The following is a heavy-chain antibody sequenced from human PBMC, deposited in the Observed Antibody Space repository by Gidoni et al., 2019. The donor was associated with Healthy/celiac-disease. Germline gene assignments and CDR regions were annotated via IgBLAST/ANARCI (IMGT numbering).Heavy chain of an antibody. CDR1: AFTFRSYA. Sequence: EGQLVESGGGLVQPGGSLSLSCAASAFTFRSYAMRWVRQAPGKGLEWVAAISGSGGSTYYADAVKGRFTISRDNSKNTLYLQMNSLRAEDTAVYYCATGRGGINPSSPVLYYYGMDVWGQGTTVTVSS. CDR3: ATGRGGINPSSPVLYYYGMDV. CDR2: ISGSGGST. J-gene: IGHJ6*02. D-gene: IGHD1-1*01. V-gene: IGHV3-23*04.